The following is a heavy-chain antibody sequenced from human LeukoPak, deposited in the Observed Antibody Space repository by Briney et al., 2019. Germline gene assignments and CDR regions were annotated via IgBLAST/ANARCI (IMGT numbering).Heavy chain of an antibody. V-gene: IGHV1-3*01. CDR1: GYTFTSYA. CDR2: INAGNGNT. Sequence: ASVKVSCKASGYTFTSYAMHWVRQAPGQRLEWMGWINAGNGNTKYSQKFQGRVTITRDTSASTAYMELSSLRSEDTAVYYCAREKWELPYNWFDPWGQGTLVTVSS. CDR3: AREKWELPYNWFDP. D-gene: IGHD1-26*01. J-gene: IGHJ5*02.